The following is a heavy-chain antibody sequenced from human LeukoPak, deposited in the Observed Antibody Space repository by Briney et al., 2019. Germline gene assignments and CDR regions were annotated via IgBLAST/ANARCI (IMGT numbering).Heavy chain of an antibody. D-gene: IGHD5-18*01. V-gene: IGHV4-59*01. CDR2: IYYSGST. CDR1: GGSISSYY. Sequence: SETLSLTCTVSGGSISSYYWSWIRQPPGKGLEWIGYIYYSGSTNYNPSLKSRVTISVDTSKDQLSLNLSSVTAADTAVYYCARGRGFSYGATTGFDYWGQGTLVTVSS. CDR3: ARGRGFSYGATTGFDY. J-gene: IGHJ4*02.